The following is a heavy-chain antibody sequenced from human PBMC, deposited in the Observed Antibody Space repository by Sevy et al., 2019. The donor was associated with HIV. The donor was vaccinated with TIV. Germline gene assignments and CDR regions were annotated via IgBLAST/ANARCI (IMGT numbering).Heavy chain of an antibody. D-gene: IGHD3-3*01. CDR3: TTKHGFWSGYYYFDY. CDR1: GLTFNNAW. CDR2: IKSKTDGGTT. V-gene: IGHV3-15*01. J-gene: IGHJ4*02. Sequence: GGSLRLSCAASGLTFNNAWMTWVRQAPGMGLEWVGRIKSKTDGGTTGYAAPVKSRFTISRDDSKNTLYLQMNSLKTEDTAVYYCTTKHGFWSGYYYFDYWGQGTLVTVSS.